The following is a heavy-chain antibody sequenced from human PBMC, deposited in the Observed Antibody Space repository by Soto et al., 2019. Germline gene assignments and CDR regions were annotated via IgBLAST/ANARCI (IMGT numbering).Heavy chain of an antibody. V-gene: IGHV3-30*18. CDR1: GLTFSSYG. D-gene: IGHD3-22*01. Sequence: GGSLRLSCPASGLTFSSYGMHWLRQAPGKGLEWVAHISYDGSNEHYVDSVKGRFTISRDNSKNSLYLQMTSLRAEDTAVYYCAEDSYYHDRTAYYIFDYWGQGTLVTVSS. CDR2: ISYDGSNE. CDR3: AEDSYYHDRTAYYIFDY. J-gene: IGHJ4*02.